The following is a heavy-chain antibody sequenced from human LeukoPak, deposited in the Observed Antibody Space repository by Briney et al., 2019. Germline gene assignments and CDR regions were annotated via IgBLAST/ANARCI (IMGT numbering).Heavy chain of an antibody. CDR2: IYYSGST. Sequence: PSETLSLTCTGSGDSISSYYWSWIRQPPGKGLEWIGYIYYSGSTNYNPSLKSRLTISVDTSKNQLSLKLSSVTAADTAVYYCARAKKAVAGFFDYWGQGTLVTVSS. CDR1: GDSISSYY. D-gene: IGHD6-19*01. V-gene: IGHV4-59*01. J-gene: IGHJ4*02. CDR3: ARAKKAVAGFFDY.